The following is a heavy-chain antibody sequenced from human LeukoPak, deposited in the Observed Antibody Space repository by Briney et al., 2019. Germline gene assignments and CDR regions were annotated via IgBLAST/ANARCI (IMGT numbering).Heavy chain of an antibody. CDR2: ISDIGGST. CDR3: AKLRCIGYGPGDY. CDR1: GFTFSSYA. Sequence: PGGSLRLSCAASGFTFSSYAMRWVRQAPGKGLEWVSDISDIGGSTYYADSVKGRFTVSRDNSKNTLDLQMNSLRAEDTAIYYCAKLRCIGYGPGDYWGQGTLVTVSS. J-gene: IGHJ4*02. V-gene: IGHV3-23*01. D-gene: IGHD5-12*01.